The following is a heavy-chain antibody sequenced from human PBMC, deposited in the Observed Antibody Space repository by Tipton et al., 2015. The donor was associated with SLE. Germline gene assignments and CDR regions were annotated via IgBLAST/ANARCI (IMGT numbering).Heavy chain of an antibody. Sequence: GSLRLSCAASGFTFSTYEMNWVRQAPGKGLEWVSYISGSGTTIYYADSVKGRFIISRDNAKNSLYLQMNSLRAEDTAVYYCARDRLWELLRFDYWGQGTLVAVSS. CDR1: GFTFSTYE. J-gene: IGHJ4*02. CDR2: ISGSGTTI. CDR3: ARDRLWELLRFDY. D-gene: IGHD1-26*01. V-gene: IGHV3-48*03.